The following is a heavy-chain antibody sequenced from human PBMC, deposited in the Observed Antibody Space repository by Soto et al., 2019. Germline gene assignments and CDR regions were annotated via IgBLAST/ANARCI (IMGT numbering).Heavy chain of an antibody. D-gene: IGHD2-2*02. V-gene: IGHV3-13*05. CDR2: IGAARDP. CDR3: ARAYTCRLPRRADYYYAMDV. J-gene: IGHJ6*02. CDR1: GFTFSNFD. Sequence: GALLLACATSGFTFSNFDMHWVRQVPGKGLEWVSAIGAARDPYYLGSVKGRFTISRENAKNSVYLQMNDLRAGDSAVYYCARAYTCRLPRRADYYYAMDVWGQGTTVTVS.